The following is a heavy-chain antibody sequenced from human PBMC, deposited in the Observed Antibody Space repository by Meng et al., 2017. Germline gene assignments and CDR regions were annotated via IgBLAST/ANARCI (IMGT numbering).Heavy chain of an antibody. Sequence: SETLSLTCTVSGGSISSYYWSWIRQPPGKGLEWIGYIYYSGSTNYNPSLKSRVTISVDTSKNQFSLKLSSVTAADTAVYYCASDPISARPDYWGQGALVTVSS. D-gene: IGHD1-1*01. V-gene: IGHV4-59*01. J-gene: IGHJ4*02. CDR3: ASDPISARPDY. CDR2: IYYSGST. CDR1: GGSISSYY.